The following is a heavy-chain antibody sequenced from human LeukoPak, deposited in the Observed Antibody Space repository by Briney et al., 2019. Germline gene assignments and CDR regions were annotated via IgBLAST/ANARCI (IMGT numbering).Heavy chain of an antibody. J-gene: IGHJ4*02. D-gene: IGHD5-12*01. Sequence: NPSETLSLTCTVSGGSISSYYWSWIRQPPGRGLEWIGYIYYSGSTNYNPSLKSRVTISVDTSKNQFSLKLSSVTAADTAVYYCARLDGGYSGYWGQGTLVTVSS. V-gene: IGHV4-59*08. CDR2: IYYSGST. CDR3: ARLDGGYSGY. CDR1: GGSISSYY.